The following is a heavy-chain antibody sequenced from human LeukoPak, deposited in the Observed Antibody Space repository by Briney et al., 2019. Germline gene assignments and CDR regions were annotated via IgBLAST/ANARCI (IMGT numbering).Heavy chain of an antibody. CDR1: GGSISSYY. V-gene: IGHV4-59*08. D-gene: IGHD6-13*01. CDR2: IYYSGST. Sequence: SETLSLTCTVSGGSISSYYWSWIRQPPGKGLEWIGYIYYSGSTNYNPSLKGRVTISVDTSKNQFSLKLSSVTAADTAVYYCARLTGYSSSWYYYYYGMDVWGQGTTVTVSS. J-gene: IGHJ6*02. CDR3: ARLTGYSSSWYYYYYGMDV.